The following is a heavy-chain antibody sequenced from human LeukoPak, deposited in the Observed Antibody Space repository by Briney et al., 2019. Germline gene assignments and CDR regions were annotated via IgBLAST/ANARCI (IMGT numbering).Heavy chain of an antibody. Sequence: GGSLRLSCAASGFTFSSYSMNWVRQAPGKGLEWVSSISSSSSYIYYADSVKGRFTISRDNAKNSLYLQMNSLRAEDTAVYYCARVGATPDYYYYYYMDVWGKGTTVTISS. V-gene: IGHV3-21*01. CDR1: GFTFSSYS. CDR2: ISSSSSYI. J-gene: IGHJ6*03. CDR3: ARVGATPDYYYYYYMDV. D-gene: IGHD1-26*01.